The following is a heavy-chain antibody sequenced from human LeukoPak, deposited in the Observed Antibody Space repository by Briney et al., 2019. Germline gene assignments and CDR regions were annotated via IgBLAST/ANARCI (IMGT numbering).Heavy chain of an antibody. CDR3: ARLISSSWFLDY. CDR1: GYTFTGYY. J-gene: IGHJ4*02. CDR2: INPNSGGT. D-gene: IGHD6-13*01. Sequence: GASVKVSCKASGYTFTGYYMHWVRQAPGQGREGMGWINPNSGGTNYAQKFQGRVTITRNTSISTAYMELSSLRSEDTAVYYCARLISSSWFLDYWGQGTLVTVSS. V-gene: IGHV1-2*02.